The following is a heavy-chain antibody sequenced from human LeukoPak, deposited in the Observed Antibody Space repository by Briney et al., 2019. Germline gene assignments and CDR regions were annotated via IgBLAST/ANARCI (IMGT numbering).Heavy chain of an antibody. CDR2: INSDGSNT. J-gene: IGHJ4*02. Sequence: GGSLRLSCAASGFTFSSYWMHWVRQAPGKGLVWVSHINSDGSNTNYADYVKGRFTISRDNAKNTLYLQLNSLRAEDTAVYYCARDIKYSSGWYLGYWGQGTLVTVSS. CDR3: ARDIKYSSGWYLGY. CDR1: GFTFSSYW. V-gene: IGHV3-74*01. D-gene: IGHD6-19*01.